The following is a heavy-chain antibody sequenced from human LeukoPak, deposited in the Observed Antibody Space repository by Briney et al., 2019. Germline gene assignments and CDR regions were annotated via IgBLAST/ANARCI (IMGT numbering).Heavy chain of an antibody. CDR1: GGSISSYY. J-gene: IGHJ4*02. V-gene: IGHV4-59*08. Sequence: SETLSLTCTVSGGSISSYYWSWIRQPPGKGLEWIGYIYDSGSTNYNPSLKSRVTISVDTSKNQFSLKLSSVTAADTAVYYCARLGYGSSFDYWGQGTLVTVPS. D-gene: IGHD3-10*01. CDR2: IYDSGST. CDR3: ARLGYGSSFDY.